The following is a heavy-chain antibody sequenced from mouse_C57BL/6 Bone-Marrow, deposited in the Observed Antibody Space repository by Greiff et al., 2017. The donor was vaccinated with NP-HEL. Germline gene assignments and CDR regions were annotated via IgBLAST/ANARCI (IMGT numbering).Heavy chain of an antibody. Sequence: QVQLQQPGAELVKPGASVKLSCKASGYTFTSYRMHRVKQRPGQGLEWIGMIYPNSGSINYNEKFKSKATLTVDKSSSTAYMQLSSLTSEDAAVYCCGGLNWDPDYWGQGTTLTVSS. V-gene: IGHV1-64*01. D-gene: IGHD4-1*01. CDR1: GYTFTSYR. J-gene: IGHJ2*01. CDR2: IYPNSGSI. CDR3: GGLNWDPDY.